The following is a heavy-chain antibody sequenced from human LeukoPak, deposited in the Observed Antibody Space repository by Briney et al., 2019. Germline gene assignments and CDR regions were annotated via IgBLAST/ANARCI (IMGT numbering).Heavy chain of an antibody. CDR2: ISGSGSTI. J-gene: IGHJ4*02. V-gene: IGHV3-48*03. CDR3: ATGRDGYNR. Sequence: PGGSLRLSCAASGFTFSTYEMNWVRQAPGKGLEGLEWVSYISGSGSTIYYADSVKGRFTISRDNAKNSLYLQMNSLRAEDTAVYYCATGRDGYNRWGQGTLVTVSS. D-gene: IGHD5-24*01. CDR1: GFTFSTYE.